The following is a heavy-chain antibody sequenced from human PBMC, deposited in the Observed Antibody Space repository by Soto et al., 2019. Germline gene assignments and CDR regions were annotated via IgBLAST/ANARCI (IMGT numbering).Heavy chain of an antibody. CDR3: ARTSGGTYSFDP. D-gene: IGHD3-10*01. V-gene: IGHV4-4*02. Sequence: QVQLQESGPGLVKPSGTLSLTCAVSGDSITNNNWWTWLRQPPGKGLEWIGEMHHGGNPDYNPSLRSRVTISVDKSKNQFSLHLSSVTAADSAVYYCARTSGGTYSFDPWGQGTLVTVSS. CDR1: GDSITNNNW. J-gene: IGHJ5*02. CDR2: MHHGGNP.